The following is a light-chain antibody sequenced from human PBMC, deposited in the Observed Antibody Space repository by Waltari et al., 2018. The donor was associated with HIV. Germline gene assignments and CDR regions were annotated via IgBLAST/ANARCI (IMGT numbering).Light chain of an antibody. CDR1: QSVSSY. CDR2: DAS. J-gene: IGKJ5*01. Sequence: IVLTQSPATLSLSPGERATLSCRASQSVSSYLAWYQQKPGQAPRLRIYDASNRATGIPARFSGSGSGTDFTLTISSLEPEDFAIYYCQQRSNWPITFGQGTRLDIK. V-gene: IGKV3-11*01. CDR3: QQRSNWPIT.